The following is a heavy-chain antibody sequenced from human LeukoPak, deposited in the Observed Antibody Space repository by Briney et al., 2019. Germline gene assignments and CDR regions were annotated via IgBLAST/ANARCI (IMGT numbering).Heavy chain of an antibody. D-gene: IGHD6-13*01. CDR3: AREKSIAAAADY. V-gene: IGHV3-11*01. J-gene: IGHJ4*02. CDR2: ISSSGSTI. CDR1: GFTFSDYY. Sequence: PGGSLRLSCAASGFTFSDYYMSWIRQAPGKRLEWVSYISSSGSTIYYADSVKGRFTISRDNAKNSLYLQMNSLRAEDTAVYYCAREKSIAAAADYWGQGTLVTVSS.